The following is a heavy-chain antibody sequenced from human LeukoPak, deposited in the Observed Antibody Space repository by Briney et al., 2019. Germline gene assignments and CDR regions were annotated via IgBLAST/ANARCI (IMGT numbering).Heavy chain of an antibody. Sequence: SVKVSCKASGGTFSSYAISWARQAPGQGLEWMGGIIPIFGTTNYAQKFLGRVTITADESTSTAYMDLSSLRSEVTAVYYCASPRLMGIAAAGGSFDQWGQGTLVTVSS. CDR1: GGTFSSYA. V-gene: IGHV1-69*13. J-gene: IGHJ4*02. CDR2: IIPIFGTT. CDR3: ASPRLMGIAAAGGSFDQ. D-gene: IGHD6-13*01.